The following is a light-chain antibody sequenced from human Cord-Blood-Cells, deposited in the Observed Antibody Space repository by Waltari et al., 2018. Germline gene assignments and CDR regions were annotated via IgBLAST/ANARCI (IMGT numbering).Light chain of an antibody. Sequence: NFMLTQPHSVSESPGKTVTIPCTRSSGSIASHYVPWYQQRPGSSPTTVIYEDNQRPSGVPDRFSGSIDSSSNSASLTISGLKTEDEADYYCQSYDSSNQVFGGGTKLTVL. CDR2: EDN. CDR3: QSYDSSNQV. J-gene: IGLJ3*02. V-gene: IGLV6-57*01. CDR1: SGSIASHY.